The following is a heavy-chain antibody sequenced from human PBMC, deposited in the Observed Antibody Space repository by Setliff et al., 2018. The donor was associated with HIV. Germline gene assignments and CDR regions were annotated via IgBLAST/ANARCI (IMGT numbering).Heavy chain of an antibody. V-gene: IGHV4-39*07. CDR2: IYYSGST. J-gene: IGHJ4*02. D-gene: IGHD1-20*01. CDR3: GRARSSWYNTSPYYFDS. Sequence: SETLSLTCTVSGGSISNSRYYWSWIRQPPGKGLEWIGSIYYSGSTYYNPSLKSRVTISVDTSTNQFSLKLTSVTAADTAVYYCGRARSSWYNTSPYYFDSWGQGTLVTVSS. CDR1: GGSISNSRYY.